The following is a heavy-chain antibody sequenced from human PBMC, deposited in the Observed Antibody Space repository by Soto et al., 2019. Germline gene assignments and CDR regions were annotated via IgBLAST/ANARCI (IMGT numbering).Heavy chain of an antibody. CDR3: ARDYDSSGYYLDY. V-gene: IGHV1-3*01. Sequence: ASVKVSCKASGYTFTNYAIHWVRQAPGQRLEWMGWINAGNANTKYSQKFQGRVTITRDTSASTAYMELSSLRSEDTAVYYCARDYDSSGYYLDYWGQGTLVTVSS. J-gene: IGHJ4*02. D-gene: IGHD3-22*01. CDR2: INAGNANT. CDR1: GYTFTNYA.